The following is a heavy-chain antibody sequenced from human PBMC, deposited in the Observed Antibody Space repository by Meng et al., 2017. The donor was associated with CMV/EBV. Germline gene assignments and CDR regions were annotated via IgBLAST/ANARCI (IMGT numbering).Heavy chain of an antibody. CDR3: ARGGVEMATIGYYFDY. J-gene: IGHJ4*02. CDR2: INHSGST. CDR1: GGSFSGYY. Sequence: QVAPQRGGAGMLKPSATLSLTCAVYGGSFSGYYWSWSRQPPGKGLEWIGEINHSGSTNYNPSLKSRVTISVDTSKNQFSLKLSSVTAADTAVYYCARGGVEMATIGYYFDYWGQGTLVTVSS. V-gene: IGHV4-34*01. D-gene: IGHD5-24*01.